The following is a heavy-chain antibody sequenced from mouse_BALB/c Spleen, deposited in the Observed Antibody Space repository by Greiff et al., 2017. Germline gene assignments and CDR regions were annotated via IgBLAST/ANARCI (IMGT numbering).Heavy chain of an antibody. D-gene: IGHD2-10*01. CDR2: ISSGSSTI. V-gene: IGHV5-17*02. CDR1: GFTFSSFG. J-gene: IGHJ4*01. Sequence: EVKLMESGGGLVQPGGSRKLSCAASGFTFSSFGMHWVRQAPEKGLEWVAYISSGSSTIYYADTVKGRFTISRDNPKNTLFLQMTSLRSEDTAMYYCARGTYSYYYAMDYWGQGTSVTVSS. CDR3: ARGTYSYYYAMDY.